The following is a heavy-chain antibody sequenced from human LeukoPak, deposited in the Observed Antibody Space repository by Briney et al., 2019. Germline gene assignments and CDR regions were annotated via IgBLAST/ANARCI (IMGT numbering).Heavy chain of an antibody. J-gene: IGHJ6*02. Sequence: GGSLGLSCAASGFTFSSYAMHWVRQAPGKGLEWVAVISYDGSNKYYADSVKGRFTISRDNSKNTLYLQMNSLRAEDTAVYYCARDPPSRYCSSTSCYSYYYGMDVWGQGTTVTVSS. CDR1: GFTFSSYA. CDR2: ISYDGSNK. CDR3: ARDPPSRYCSSTSCYSYYYGMDV. D-gene: IGHD2-2*02. V-gene: IGHV3-30*04.